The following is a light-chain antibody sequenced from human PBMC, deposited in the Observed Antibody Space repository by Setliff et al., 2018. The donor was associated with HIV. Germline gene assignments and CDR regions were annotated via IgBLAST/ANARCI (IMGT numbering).Light chain of an antibody. Sequence: QSVLTQPRSVSGSPGQSVTISCTGTTSDVGNYDFVSWYQHHPGKAPKLMIYDVNKWPSGVPDRFSGSKSGNTASLTISGLQAEDEADFYCCSYAGSHTFVFGTGTKVTVL. V-gene: IGLV2-11*01. CDR2: DVN. J-gene: IGLJ1*01. CDR3: CSYAGSHTFV. CDR1: TSDVGNYDF.